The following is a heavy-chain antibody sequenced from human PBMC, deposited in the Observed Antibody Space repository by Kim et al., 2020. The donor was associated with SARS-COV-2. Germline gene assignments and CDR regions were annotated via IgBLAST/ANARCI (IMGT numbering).Heavy chain of an antibody. V-gene: IGHV5-51*01. Sequence: FQGQVTISADKSISTAYLQWSSLKASDTAMYYCARQSCGSPYSSGCLFDYWGQGTLVTVSS. D-gene: IGHD6-19*01. CDR3: ARQSCGSPYSSGCLFDY. J-gene: IGHJ4*02.